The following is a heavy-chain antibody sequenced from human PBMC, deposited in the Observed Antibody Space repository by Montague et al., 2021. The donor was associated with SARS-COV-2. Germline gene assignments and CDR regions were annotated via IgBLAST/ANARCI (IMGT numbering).Heavy chain of an antibody. D-gene: IGHD2-2*01. J-gene: IGHJ6*01. V-gene: IGHV4-61*01. CDR3: ARVRGEQYQLVFSTYY. CDR1: GGSVSSGNCY. CDR2: LNYRAHA. Sequence: SETLSLTCTVSGGSVSSGNCYWTWIPPPTGWGRGWIGSLNYRAHANTTLTVTSRVTTSVYTSKNQFSLKLSSVTAADTAVYYCARVRGEQYQLVFSTYY.